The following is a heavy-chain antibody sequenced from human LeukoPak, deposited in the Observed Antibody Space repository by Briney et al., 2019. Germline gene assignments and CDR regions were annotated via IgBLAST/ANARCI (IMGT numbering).Heavy chain of an antibody. Sequence: ASVKVSCKASGYTFTSYALNWVRQAPGQGLEWMGWINTDTGTPTYAQDFTGRFVFSFDTSVSTAYLQISSLEPEDTAVYYCARFAHLISYHDTLTGYYLFDFWGQGTLVTVSS. D-gene: IGHD3-9*01. CDR1: GYTFTSYA. J-gene: IGHJ4*02. CDR3: ARFAHLISYHDTLTGYYLFDF. CDR2: INTDTGTP. V-gene: IGHV7-4-1*02.